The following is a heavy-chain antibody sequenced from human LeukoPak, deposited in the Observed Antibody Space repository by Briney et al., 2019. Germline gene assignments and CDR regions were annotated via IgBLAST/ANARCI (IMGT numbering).Heavy chain of an antibody. CDR1: GFTFSSYA. D-gene: IGHD3-10*01. J-gene: IGHJ4*02. CDR2: ISYDGSNK. CDR3: ARATGNYYGSGSLDY. Sequence: PGGSLRLSCAASGFTFSSYAMHWVRQAPGKGLEWVAVISYDGSNKYYADSVKGRFTISRDNSKNTLYLQMNSLRAEDTAVYYCARATGNYYGSGSLDYWGQGTLVTVSS. V-gene: IGHV3-30*04.